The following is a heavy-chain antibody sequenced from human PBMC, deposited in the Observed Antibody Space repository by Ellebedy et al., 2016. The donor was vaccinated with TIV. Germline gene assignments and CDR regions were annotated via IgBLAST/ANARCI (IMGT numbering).Heavy chain of an antibody. CDR1: GFSFTSFG. V-gene: IGHV3-33*01. D-gene: IGHD1/OR15-1a*01. CDR2: VWYDGTKT. J-gene: IGHJ4*02. Sequence: GGSLRLSCAASGFSFTSFGINWVRQAPGKGLELVGIVWYDGTKTYYGDSVKGRFTIARDNSRNTVSLQMNSLRAEDTAVYFCARVANKSTPLDYWGQGTLVTVSS. CDR3: ARVANKSTPLDY.